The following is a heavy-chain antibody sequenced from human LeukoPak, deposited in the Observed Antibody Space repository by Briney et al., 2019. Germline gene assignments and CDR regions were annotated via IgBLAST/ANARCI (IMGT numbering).Heavy chain of an antibody. CDR1: GGSISSYY. V-gene: IGHV4-4*07. J-gene: IGHJ5*01. CDR2: INTSGST. Sequence: PSETLSLTCTVSGGSISSYYWNWIRQPAGKGLEWIGRINTSGSTYYNPSLKSRVTMSIDTSKNQFSLKLRSVTAADTAVYYCARGDIGYNWFDPWGQGTLVTVSS. D-gene: IGHD3-9*01. CDR3: ARGDIGYNWFDP.